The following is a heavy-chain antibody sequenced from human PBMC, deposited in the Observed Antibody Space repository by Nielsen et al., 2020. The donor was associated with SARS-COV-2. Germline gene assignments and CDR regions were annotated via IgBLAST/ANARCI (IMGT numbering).Heavy chain of an antibody. Sequence: GGSLRLSCTASGFTFGDYAMSWFRQAPGKGLEWVGFIRSKAYGGTTEYAAPVKGRFTISRDDSKSIAYLQMNSLKTEDTAVYYCSRRDYVWGSYRYFPDFDYWGQGTLATVSS. CDR2: IRSKAYGGTT. CDR3: SRRDYVWGSYRYFPDFDY. CDR1: GFTFGDYA. V-gene: IGHV3-49*03. J-gene: IGHJ4*02. D-gene: IGHD3-16*02.